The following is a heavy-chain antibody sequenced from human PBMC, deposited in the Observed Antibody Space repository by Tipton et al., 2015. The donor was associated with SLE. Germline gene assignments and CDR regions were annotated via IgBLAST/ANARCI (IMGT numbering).Heavy chain of an antibody. Sequence: GSLRLSCAASGFTFSDYYMNWIRQAPGKGLEWVSYISSGGSTIYYADSVKGRFTISRDNAKNTLYLQMNSLRAEDTAVYYCAISLYSSPDYWGQGTLVTVSS. CDR2: ISSGGSTI. D-gene: IGHD6-13*01. CDR1: GFTFSDYY. J-gene: IGHJ4*02. CDR3: AISLYSSPDY. V-gene: IGHV3-11*04.